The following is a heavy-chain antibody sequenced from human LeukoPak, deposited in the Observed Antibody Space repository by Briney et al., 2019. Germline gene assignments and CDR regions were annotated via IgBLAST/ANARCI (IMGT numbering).Heavy chain of an antibody. D-gene: IGHD3-10*01. CDR2: ISGSGGST. CDR1: GFPFSSYA. Sequence: GGSLILSCAASGFPFSSYAMSRVRQAPGKGLEWVSAISGSGGSTYYADSVKGRFTISRDNSKNTLYLQMNSLRAEDTAVYYCATTSGSGSYYYGMDVWGKGTTVTVSS. CDR3: ATTSGSGSYYYGMDV. J-gene: IGHJ6*04. V-gene: IGHV3-23*01.